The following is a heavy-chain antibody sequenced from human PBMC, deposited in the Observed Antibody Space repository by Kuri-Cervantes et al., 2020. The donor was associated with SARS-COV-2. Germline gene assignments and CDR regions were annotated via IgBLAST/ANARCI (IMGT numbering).Heavy chain of an antibody. CDR1: YW. CDR3: ARRAGYSSSWYFDY. D-gene: IGHD6-13*01. Sequence: YWSWIRQPPGKGLEWIGYIYPGDSDTRYSPSFQGQVTISADKSISTAYLQWSSLKASDTAMYYCARRAGYSSSWYFDYWGQGTLVTVSS. V-gene: IGHV5-51*01. J-gene: IGHJ4*02. CDR2: IYPGDSDT.